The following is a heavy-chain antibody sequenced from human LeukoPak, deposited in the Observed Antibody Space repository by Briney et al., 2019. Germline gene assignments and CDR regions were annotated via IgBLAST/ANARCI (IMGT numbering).Heavy chain of an antibody. Sequence: SETLSLTCTVSGGSISSGDYYWSWIRQPPGKGLEWIGYIYYSGSTYYNPSLKSRVTISVDTSKNQFSLKLSSVTAADTAVYYCARIKWLQRNLDYWGQGTLVTVSS. V-gene: IGHV4-30-4*01. CDR2: IYYSGST. D-gene: IGHD5-12*01. CDR1: GGSISSGDYY. CDR3: ARIKWLQRNLDY. J-gene: IGHJ4*02.